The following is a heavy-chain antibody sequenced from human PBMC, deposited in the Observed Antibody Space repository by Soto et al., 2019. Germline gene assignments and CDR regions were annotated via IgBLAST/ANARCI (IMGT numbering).Heavy chain of an antibody. CDR2: FDPEDGET. Sequence: ASVKVSCKVSGYTLTELSMHWVRQAPGKGLEWMGGFDPEDGETIYAQKFQGRVTMTEDTSTDTAYMELSSLRSEDTAVYYCAKFAMVTHYFDYWGQGTLVTVSS. CDR3: AKFAMVTHYFDY. D-gene: IGHD5-18*01. J-gene: IGHJ4*02. CDR1: GYTLTELS. V-gene: IGHV1-24*01.